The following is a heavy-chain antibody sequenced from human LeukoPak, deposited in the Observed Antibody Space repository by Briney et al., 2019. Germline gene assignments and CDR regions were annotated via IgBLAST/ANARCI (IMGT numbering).Heavy chain of an antibody. D-gene: IGHD3-22*01. CDR3: ARERDYYDSSGYYYRDWYFDL. CDR2: IIPIFGTA. J-gene: IGHJ2*01. V-gene: IGHV1-69*06. CDR1: GGTFSSYA. Sequence: ASVKVSCKASGGTFSSYAISWVRQAPGQGLEWMGGIIPIFGTANYAQKFQGRVTITADKSTSTAYMELSSLRSEDTAVYYCARERDYYDSSGYYYRDWYFDLWGRGTLVTVSS.